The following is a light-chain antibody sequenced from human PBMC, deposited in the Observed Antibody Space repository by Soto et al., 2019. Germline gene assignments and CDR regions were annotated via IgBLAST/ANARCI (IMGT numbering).Light chain of an antibody. Sequence: EIVLTQSPATLSLSPGERATLSCRASQSVSGYLAWFQQKPGQAPSLLIYDASNRATGIPARFSGSGSGTEFTLTISSLQSEDFAVYYCQQYNNWPLTFGGGTKVDIK. CDR2: DAS. J-gene: IGKJ4*01. CDR3: QQYNNWPLT. V-gene: IGKV3-11*01. CDR1: QSVSGY.